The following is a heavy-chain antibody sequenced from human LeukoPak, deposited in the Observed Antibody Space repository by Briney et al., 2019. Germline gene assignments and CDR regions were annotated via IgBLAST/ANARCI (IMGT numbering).Heavy chain of an antibody. D-gene: IGHD6-19*01. V-gene: IGHV3-23*01. CDR1: GFSVRNNY. CDR2: ISGSSGGT. J-gene: IGHJ3*02. Sequence: GGSLRLSCAASGFSVRNNYMSWVRQAPGKGLEWVSGISGSSGGTYYADPVKGRFTISRDNSKNTLYLQMNSLRAEDTAVYYCAKDKIAVARTFDIWGQGTMVTVSS. CDR3: AKDKIAVARTFDI.